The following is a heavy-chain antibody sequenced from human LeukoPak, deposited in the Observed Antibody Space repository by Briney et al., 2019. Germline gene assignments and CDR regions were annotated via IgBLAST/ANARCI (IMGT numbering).Heavy chain of an antibody. D-gene: IGHD1-26*01. CDR2: ISHSGST. Sequence: PSETLSLTCAVYGGSFSGYYWSWIRQPPGKGLEWIGEISHSGSTNYNPSLKSRVTISVDTSKNQFSLKLSSVTAADTAVYYCASSVGATAPLDYWGQGTLVTVSS. CDR3: ASSVGATAPLDY. V-gene: IGHV4-34*01. J-gene: IGHJ4*02. CDR1: GGSFSGYY.